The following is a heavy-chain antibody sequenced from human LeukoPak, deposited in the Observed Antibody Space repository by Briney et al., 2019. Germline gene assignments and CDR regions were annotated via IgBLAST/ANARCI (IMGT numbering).Heavy chain of an antibody. CDR2: IRSKANSYAT. Sequence: GGSLRLSCAASGFMFSGSAMHWVRQASGKGLEWVGRIRSKANSYATAYAASVEGRFTISRDDSKNTAYLQMNSLKTEDTAVYYCTRFNQEPYGMDVWGQGTSATVSS. D-gene: IGHD1-14*01. CDR1: GFMFSGSA. CDR3: TRFNQEPYGMDV. V-gene: IGHV3-73*01. J-gene: IGHJ6*01.